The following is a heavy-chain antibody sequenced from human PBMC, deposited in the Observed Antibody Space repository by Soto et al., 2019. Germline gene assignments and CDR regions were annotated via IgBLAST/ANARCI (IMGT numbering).Heavy chain of an antibody. CDR3: ARVWGYYDSSGYDSQYFDY. Sequence: GGSLRLSCVVSGLTFSRADLSWVRQPPGKGLEWVSASGGSDLSTHYVDSVKGRFTMTTDTSTSTAYMELRSLRSDDTAVYYCARVWGYYDSSGYDSQYFDYWGQGTLVTVSS. V-gene: IGHV3-23*01. J-gene: IGHJ4*02. CDR1: GLTFSRAD. CDR2: SGGSDLST. D-gene: IGHD3-22*01.